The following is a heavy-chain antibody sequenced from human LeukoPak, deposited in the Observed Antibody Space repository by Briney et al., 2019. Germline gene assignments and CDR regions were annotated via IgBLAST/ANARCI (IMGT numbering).Heavy chain of an antibody. J-gene: IGHJ4*02. CDR2: ISYDGSNK. V-gene: IGHV3-30-3*01. Sequence: GGSLRLSCAASGFTFSSYAMHWVRQAPGKGLEWVAVISYDGSNKYYADSVKGRFTISRDNSKNTLYLQMNSLRAGDTAVYYCARDEVAALDYWGQGTLVTVSS. CDR3: ARDEVAALDY. CDR1: GFTFSSYA. D-gene: IGHD2-15*01.